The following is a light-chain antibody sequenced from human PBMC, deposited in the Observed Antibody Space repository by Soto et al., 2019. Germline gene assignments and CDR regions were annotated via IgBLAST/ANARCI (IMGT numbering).Light chain of an antibody. J-gene: IGLJ1*01. CDR3: SSYTSTNTGV. CDR1: SSDVGDYNY. Sequence: SALTQPASVSGSPGQSITVSCTGASSDVGDYNYVSWYQQHPGKAPKLMIYEVSNRPSGVSNRFSGSKSGNTASLTISGLQAEDEADYYCSSYTSTNTGVFGSGTKVTVL. CDR2: EVS. V-gene: IGLV2-14*01.